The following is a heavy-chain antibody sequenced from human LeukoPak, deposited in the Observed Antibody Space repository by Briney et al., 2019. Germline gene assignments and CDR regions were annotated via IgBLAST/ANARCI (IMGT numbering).Heavy chain of an antibody. D-gene: IGHD3-22*01. CDR1: GGSISSNSYY. J-gene: IGHJ4*02. Sequence: SETLSLTCSVSGGSISSNSYYWDWIRQPPGKGLEWIGSIYYSGSTYYNPSLNIRVTISVDTSKNQFSLNLRSVTAADTAVYYCAREILYDSTGYYLWGQGTLVTVSS. V-gene: IGHV4-39*07. CDR3: AREILYDSTGYYL. CDR2: IYYSGST.